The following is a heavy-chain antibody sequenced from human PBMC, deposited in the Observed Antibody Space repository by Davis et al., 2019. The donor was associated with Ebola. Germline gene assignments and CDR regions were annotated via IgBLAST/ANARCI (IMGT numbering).Heavy chain of an antibody. CDR3: ANTGMDV. CDR1: GFIFRNYV. J-gene: IGHJ6*02. V-gene: IGHV3-23*01. CDR2: ISGSGGST. Sequence: PGGSLRLSCETSGFIFRNYVMSWVRQAPGKGLEWVSAISGSGGSTYYADSVKGRFTISRDNSKNTLYLQMNSLRAEDTAVYYCANTGMDVWGQGTTVTVSS.